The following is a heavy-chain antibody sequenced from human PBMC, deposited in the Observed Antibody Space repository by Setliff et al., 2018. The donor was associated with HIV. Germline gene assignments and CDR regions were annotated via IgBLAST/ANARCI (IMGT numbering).Heavy chain of an antibody. V-gene: IGHV3-7*01. Sequence: LRLSCAASGFTFTSYWMIWVRQAPGKGLEWVANINQDGSEKNYVDSVKGRFTISRDNAKNSLYPQMDSLRVEDTTVYYCTRKLAPGHGMDVWGQGTTVTVSS. J-gene: IGHJ6*02. CDR2: INQDGSEK. CDR3: TRKLAPGHGMDV. D-gene: IGHD3-3*02. CDR1: GFTFTSYW.